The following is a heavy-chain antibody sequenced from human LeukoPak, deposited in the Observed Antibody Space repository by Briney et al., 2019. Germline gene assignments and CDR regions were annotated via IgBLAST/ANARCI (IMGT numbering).Heavy chain of an antibody. J-gene: IGHJ4*02. CDR2: MNPNSGNT. V-gene: IGHV1-8*03. CDR1: GYTFTSYD. Sequence: ASVKVSCKASGYTFTSYDINWVRQATGQGLEWMGWMNPNSGNTGYAQKFQGRVTITRNTSISTAYMELSSLRSEDTAVYYCAKVDYGDYEPLADYWGQGTLVTVSS. D-gene: IGHD4-17*01. CDR3: AKVDYGDYEPLADY.